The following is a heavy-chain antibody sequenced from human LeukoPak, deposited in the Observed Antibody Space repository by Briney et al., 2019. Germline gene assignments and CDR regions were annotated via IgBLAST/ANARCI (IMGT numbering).Heavy chain of an antibody. CDR3: ARDKGVEAYCGGDCYPTFDP. CDR1: GFTFSSYA. J-gene: IGHJ5*02. D-gene: IGHD2-21*02. V-gene: IGHV3-23*01. Sequence: GGSLRLSCAASGFTFSSYAMSWVRQAPGKGLEWVSAISGSGGSTYYADSVKGRFTISRDNSKNTLCLQMNSLRAEDTAVYYCARDKGVEAYCGGDCYPTFDPWGQGTLVTVSS. CDR2: ISGSGGST.